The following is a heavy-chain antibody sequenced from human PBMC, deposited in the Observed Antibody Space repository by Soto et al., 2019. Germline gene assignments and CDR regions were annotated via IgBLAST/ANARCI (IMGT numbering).Heavy chain of an antibody. CDR1: GFTFSSYS. CDR2: ISSSSSYI. D-gene: IGHD3-3*01. CDR3: ARAPPYDDFWSVYCKVYYFDF. Sequence: GGSLRLSCAASGFTFSSYSMNWVRQAPGKGLEWVSSISSSSSYIYYADSVKGRFTISRDNAKNSLYLQMNSLRAEDTAVYYCARAPPYDDFWSVYCKVYYFDFWGQGTLVTVFS. V-gene: IGHV3-21*01. J-gene: IGHJ4*02.